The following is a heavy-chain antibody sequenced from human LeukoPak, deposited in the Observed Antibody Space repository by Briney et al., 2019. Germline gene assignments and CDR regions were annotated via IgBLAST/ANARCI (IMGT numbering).Heavy chain of an antibody. CDR2: LSYDGVNA. V-gene: IGHV3-30*04. Sequence: GGSLRLSCVVSGFSFSDNVFHWVRQAPGKGLEWVTYLSYDGVNAFYADSVKGRSTISRDTAGGTVSLQMDNLRVEDTAVYYCARGGRRDGTVSTYYFYAMDVWGQGTAVTVSS. D-gene: IGHD3-10*01. CDR3: ARGGRRDGTVSTYYFYAMDV. J-gene: IGHJ6*02. CDR1: GFSFSDNV.